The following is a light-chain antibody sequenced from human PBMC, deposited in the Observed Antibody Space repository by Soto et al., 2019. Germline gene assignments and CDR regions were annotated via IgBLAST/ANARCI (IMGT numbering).Light chain of an antibody. CDR3: CSSACSFYV. J-gene: IGLJ1*01. V-gene: IGLV2-11*01. CDR2: DVS. Sequence: QSALTQPRSVSGSPGQSVTISCTGTSSDVGGYNYVSWYQQHPGKAPKLMIYDVSERPSGVPDRFSGSKSGNTASLTISGLKAEDDDDYYCCSSACSFYVFGTGTKVTVL. CDR1: SSDVGGYNY.